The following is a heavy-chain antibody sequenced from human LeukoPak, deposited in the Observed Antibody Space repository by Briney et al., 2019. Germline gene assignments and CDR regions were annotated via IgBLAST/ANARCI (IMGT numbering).Heavy chain of an antibody. D-gene: IGHD5-24*01. CDR3: ARGRDRSKAGDH. V-gene: IGHV4-34*01. CDR1: GGSCDDYY. CDR2: IHPSEGF. J-gene: IGHJ4*02. Sequence: SETLSLTCDVYGGSCDDYYCSWIRQPPGKGLEWIGEIHPSEGFYYNSSLMSRVTISIDTSKSHFSLRLASVTAADTAFYYCARGRDRSKAGDHWGQGSLVTVPS.